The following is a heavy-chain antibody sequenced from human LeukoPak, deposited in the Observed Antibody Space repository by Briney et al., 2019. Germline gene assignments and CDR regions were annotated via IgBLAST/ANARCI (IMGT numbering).Heavy chain of an antibody. D-gene: IGHD2-15*01. J-gene: IGHJ5*02. CDR1: GFTFSNYA. Sequence: PGGSLRLSCAAPGFTFSNYAMNWVRQAPGKGLEWVSRITSSSHYIYYADTVKGRFTISRDNAKNTLYLDMSSLRADDTAVYYCARAENSGSGGLDPWGQGTLVTVSS. V-gene: IGHV3-21*01. CDR3: ARAENSGSGGLDP. CDR2: ITSSSHYI.